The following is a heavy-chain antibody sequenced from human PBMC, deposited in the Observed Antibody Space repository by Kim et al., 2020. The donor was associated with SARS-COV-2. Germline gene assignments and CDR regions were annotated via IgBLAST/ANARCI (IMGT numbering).Heavy chain of an antibody. Sequence: GGSLRLSCAASRFSLSNYGMHWVRQAAGKGLEWVAGMWHDGSNEYYADSVRGRFTISRDNSNNTMYLQMNSLRAEDTAVYYCARNSYGYTDY. D-gene: IGHD3-16*01. J-gene: IGHJ4*03. CDR2: MWHDGSNE. CDR3: ARNSYGYTDY. V-gene: IGHV3-33*01. CDR1: RFSLSNYG.